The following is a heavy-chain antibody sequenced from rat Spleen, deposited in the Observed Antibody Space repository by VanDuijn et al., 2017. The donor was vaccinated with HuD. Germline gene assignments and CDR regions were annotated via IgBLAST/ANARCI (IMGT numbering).Heavy chain of an antibody. CDR1: GFTFSDYN. J-gene: IGHJ2*01. CDR3: AVAGYGY. D-gene: IGHD1-7*01. Sequence: EVQLVESGGGLVQPGRSLKLSCAASGFTFSDYNMAWVRQAPKKGLEWVATIIYDGSSTYYRDSVKGRFTISRDNAKSPLNLQMDSLRSEDTATNYCAVAGYGYWGQGVMVTVSS. CDR2: IIYDGSST. V-gene: IGHV5-7*01.